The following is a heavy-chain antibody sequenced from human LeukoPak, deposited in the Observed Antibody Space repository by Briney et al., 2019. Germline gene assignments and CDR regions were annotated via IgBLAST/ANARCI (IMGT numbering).Heavy chain of an antibody. D-gene: IGHD3-16*01. J-gene: IGHJ4*02. CDR1: GFTFSSYW. CDR2: IRSKAYGGTT. CDR3: TSPRGPETFDY. V-gene: IGHV3-49*03. Sequence: GGSLRLSCEASGFTFSSYWMSWFRQAPGKGLEWVGFIRSKAYGGTTEYAASVKGRFTISRDDSKSIAYLQMNSLKTEDTAVYYCTSPRGPETFDYWGQGTLVTVSS.